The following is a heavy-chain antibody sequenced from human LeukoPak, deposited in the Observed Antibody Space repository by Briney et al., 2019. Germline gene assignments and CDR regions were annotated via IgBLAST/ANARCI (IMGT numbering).Heavy chain of an antibody. J-gene: IGHJ4*02. CDR1: GYSFTTYW. Sequence: GESLKISCKGSGYSFTTYWIGWVRQMPGKGLEWMGIIYPGDSDTRYSPSFQGQVTISADKSISTAYLQWSSLKASDTAMYYCARGTSWNYYSLDYWGQGTLVTVSS. D-gene: IGHD1-7*01. CDR2: IYPGDSDT. V-gene: IGHV5-51*01. CDR3: ARGTSWNYYSLDY.